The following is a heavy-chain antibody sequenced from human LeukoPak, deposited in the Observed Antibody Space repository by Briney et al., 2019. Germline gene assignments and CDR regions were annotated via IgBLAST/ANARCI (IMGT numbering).Heavy chain of an antibody. CDR1: GGSISSTSYY. J-gene: IGHJ6*03. Sequence: PSETLSLTCTVSGGSISSTSYYWGWIRQPPGKGLEWIGSIYYSGSTYSGNTYYNPSLKSRVTMSVDTSKNQFSLKLSSVTAADTAVYYCARDFRSSSYYMDVWGKGTTVTVSS. D-gene: IGHD6-6*01. V-gene: IGHV4-39*07. CDR2: IYYSGSTYSGNT. CDR3: ARDFRSSSYYMDV.